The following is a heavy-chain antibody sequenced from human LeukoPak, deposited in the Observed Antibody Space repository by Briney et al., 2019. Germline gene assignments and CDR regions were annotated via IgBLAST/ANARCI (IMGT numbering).Heavy chain of an antibody. CDR3: ARDHGGGKQWLVTAQFFYYGMDV. J-gene: IGHJ6*02. D-gene: IGHD6-19*01. CDR1: GFTFSSYA. CDR2: ISGSGGST. V-gene: IGHV3-23*01. Sequence: PGGSLRLSCAASGFTFSSYAMSWVRQAPGKGLEWVSAISGSGGSTYYADSVKGRFTISRDNSKNTLYLQMNSLRAEDTAVYYCARDHGGGKQWLVTAQFFYYGMDVWGQGTTVTVSS.